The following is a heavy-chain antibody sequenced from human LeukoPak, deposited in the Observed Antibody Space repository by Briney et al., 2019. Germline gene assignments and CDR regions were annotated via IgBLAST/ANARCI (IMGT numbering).Heavy chain of an antibody. CDR1: GFTFSSYA. V-gene: IGHV3-64*02. J-gene: IGHJ5*02. Sequence: GGSLRLSCAASGFTFSSYAMHWVRQAPGKGLESVAAISSNGGSTYYAGSVKGRFTISRDNSKNTLYLQMGSMRADDMAVYYCARAISPGNWFDPWGQGTLVTVSS. D-gene: IGHD1-26*01. CDR2: ISSNGGST. CDR3: ARAISPGNWFDP.